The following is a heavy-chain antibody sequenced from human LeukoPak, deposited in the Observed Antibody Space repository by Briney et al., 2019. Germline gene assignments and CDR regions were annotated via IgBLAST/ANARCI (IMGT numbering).Heavy chain of an antibody. J-gene: IGHJ4*02. Sequence: PGGSLRLSCAAYGFTFSSYAMTWVRRAPGKGLEWVSAISGGGGYIYYGDSVKGRFTSSRDNSESTLYLQMNNLRAEDTAVYYCAKNRGTGMAFYDHWGQGTQVTVSS. CDR1: GFTFSSYA. CDR3: AKNRGTGMAFYDH. D-gene: IGHD5-18*01. V-gene: IGHV3-23*01. CDR2: ISGGGGYI.